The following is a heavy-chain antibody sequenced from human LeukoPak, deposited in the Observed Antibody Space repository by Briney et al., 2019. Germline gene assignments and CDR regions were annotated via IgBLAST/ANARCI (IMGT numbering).Heavy chain of an antibody. CDR3: ARTTITMIALFYY. CDR1: GCTFTSYD. V-gene: IGHV1-8*01. J-gene: IGHJ4*02. Sequence: GASVKVSCKASGCTFTSYDINWVRQATGQGLEWMGWMNPNSGNTGYAQKFQGRVTMTRNTSISTAYMELSSLRSEDTAVYYCARTTITMIALFYYWGQGTLVTVSS. D-gene: IGHD3-22*01. CDR2: MNPNSGNT.